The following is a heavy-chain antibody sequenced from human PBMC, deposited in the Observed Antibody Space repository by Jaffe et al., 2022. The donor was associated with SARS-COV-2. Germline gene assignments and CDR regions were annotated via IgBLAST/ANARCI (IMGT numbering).Heavy chain of an antibody. D-gene: IGHD7-27*01. J-gene: IGHJ4*02. CDR2: IKQDGSEK. CDR3: ASLRDGQLGYFDY. CDR1: GFTFSSYW. V-gene: IGHV3-7*03. Sequence: EVQLVESGGGLVQPGGSLRLSCAASGFTFSSYWMSWVRQAPGKGLEWVANIKQDGSEKYYVDSVKGRFTISRDNAKNSLYLQMNSLRAEDTAVYYCASLRDGQLGYFDYWGQGTLVTVSS.